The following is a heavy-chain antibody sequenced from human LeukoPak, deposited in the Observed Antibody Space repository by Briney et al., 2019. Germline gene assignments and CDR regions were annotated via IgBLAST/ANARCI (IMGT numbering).Heavy chain of an antibody. CDR3: AKDTSYYYGSGSYSPGWFDP. CDR1: GFTFSNYW. Sequence: PGESLRLSCAASGFTFSNYWMHWVRQAPGKGLEWVSLISGDGGSGDGGSTYYGDSVKGRFTISRDNSKNSLYLQMNSLRTEDTALYYCAKDTSYYYGSGSYSPGWFDPWGQGTLVTVSS. CDR2: ISGDGGSGDGGST. V-gene: IGHV3-43*02. J-gene: IGHJ5*02. D-gene: IGHD3-10*01.